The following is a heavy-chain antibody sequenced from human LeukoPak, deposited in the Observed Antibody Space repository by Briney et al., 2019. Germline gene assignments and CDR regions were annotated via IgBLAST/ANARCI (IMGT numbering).Heavy chain of an antibody. D-gene: IGHD6-13*01. CDR2: ISSTSAHK. CDR1: GFTFKSFS. CDR3: ATRVTADSYDASDI. V-gene: IGHV3-21*06. J-gene: IGHJ3*02. Sequence: KSGGSLRLSCAASGFTFKSFSMTWVRQAPGKGLEWVASISSTSAHKYHADSVKGRFTISRDNDKNSLYLQMNSLRTEDTALYYCATRVTADSYDASDIWGQGTMVTVSS.